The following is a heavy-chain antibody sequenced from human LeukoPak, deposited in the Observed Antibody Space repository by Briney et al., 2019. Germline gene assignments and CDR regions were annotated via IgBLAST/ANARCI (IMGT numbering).Heavy chain of an antibody. J-gene: IGHJ6*02. CDR1: GYSFTSYW. Sequence: GGSLKISCKGSGYSFTSYWTSWVRQMPGKGLEWMGWIDPSDSYTNYSPSFQGHVTISADKSNSTAYLQWSSLKASDTAMYYCARPIAVAGTNGMDVWGQGTTVTVSS. CDR3: ARPIAVAGTNGMDV. V-gene: IGHV5-10-1*01. D-gene: IGHD6-19*01. CDR2: IDPSDSYT.